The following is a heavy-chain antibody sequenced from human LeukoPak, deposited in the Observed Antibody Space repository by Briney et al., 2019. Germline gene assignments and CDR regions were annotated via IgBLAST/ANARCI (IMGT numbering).Heavy chain of an antibody. J-gene: IGHJ6*02. CDR1: GFTFRSYA. V-gene: IGHV3-30-3*01. CDR3: ARRESDDGMDV. CDR2: ISYDGSNK. D-gene: IGHD3-10*01. Sequence: GRALRLSCAASGFTFRSYAMHWVRQAPGKGLEWVAVISYDGSNKYYADSVKGRFTISRDNSKNTLYLQMNSLRAEDTAVYYCARRESDDGMDVWGQGTTVTVSS.